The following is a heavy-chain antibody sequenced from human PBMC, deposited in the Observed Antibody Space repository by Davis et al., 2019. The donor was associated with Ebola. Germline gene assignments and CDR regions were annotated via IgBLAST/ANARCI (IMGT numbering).Heavy chain of an antibody. CDR2: MYYSGHA. Sequence: PSETLSLTCNVSGGSISSSNSFWGWIRQPPGKGLEWIGNMYYSGHAYYDPSLKSRATISVDASKNQFFLTLMSVTATDTAVYYCARGDYAEAAFDVWGQGTVVTVSS. CDR3: ARGDYAEAAFDV. V-gene: IGHV4-39*01. J-gene: IGHJ3*01. D-gene: IGHD4-17*01. CDR1: GGSISSSNSF.